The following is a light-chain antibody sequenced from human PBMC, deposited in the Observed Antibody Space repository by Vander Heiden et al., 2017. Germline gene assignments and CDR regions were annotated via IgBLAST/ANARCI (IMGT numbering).Light chain of an antibody. V-gene: IGLV1-47*01. CDR2: RNN. CDR1: SSNIGSNY. J-gene: IGLJ3*02. Sequence: QSVLTQLPSASVPPGQRVTIPCSGSSSNIGSNYVYWYQQLPGTAPKLLIYRNNQRPSGVPDRFSGSKSGTSASLAISGLRSEDEADYYCAAWDDSLSGPVFGGGTKLTVL. CDR3: AAWDDSLSGPV.